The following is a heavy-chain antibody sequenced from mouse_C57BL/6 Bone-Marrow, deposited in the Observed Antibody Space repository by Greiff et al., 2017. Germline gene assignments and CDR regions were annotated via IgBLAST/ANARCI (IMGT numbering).Heavy chain of an antibody. CDR2: MHPNGGSP. CDR3: ARSYDYDVYTMDY. J-gene: IGHJ4*01. D-gene: IGHD2-4*01. V-gene: IGHV1-64*01. Sequence: QVQLQQPGAELVKPGASVKLSCKASGYTFTNYWMHWVKQRPGQGLEWIGMMHPNGGSPDYNEKFKSEATLSVDKSSRTAYMELSSLTSEDSAVYDCARSYDYDVYTMDYWGQGTSVTVSS. CDR1: GYTFTNYW.